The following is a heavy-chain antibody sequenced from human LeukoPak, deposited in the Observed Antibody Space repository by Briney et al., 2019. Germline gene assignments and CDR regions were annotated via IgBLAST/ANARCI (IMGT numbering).Heavy chain of an antibody. CDR1: GYTFTGYD. CDR2: INPNSGGT. CDR3: ARGYDSSGYYYSIWY. D-gene: IGHD3-22*01. V-gene: IGHV1-2*02. J-gene: IGHJ4*02. Sequence: GASVKVSCKASGYTFTGYDMYWVRQAPGQGLEWMGWINPNSGGTNYAQKLQGRVTMTRDTSISTAYMELSRLRSDDTAVYYCARGYDSSGYYYSIWYWGQGTLVTVSS.